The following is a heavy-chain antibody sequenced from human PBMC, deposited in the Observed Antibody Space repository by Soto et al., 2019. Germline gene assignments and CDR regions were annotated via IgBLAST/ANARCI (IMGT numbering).Heavy chain of an antibody. J-gene: IGHJ6*02. CDR1: GGSISSYY. D-gene: IGHD3-10*01. CDR3: ARDRYYGSGSSKGYGMDV. CDR2: IYYSGST. Sequence: QVQLQESGPGLVKPSETLSLTCTVSGGSISSYYWSWIRQPPGKGLEWIGYIYYSGSTNYNPSLKSRVTISVDTSKNQFSLKLSSVTAADTAVYYCARDRYYGSGSSKGYGMDVWGQGTTVTVSS. V-gene: IGHV4-59*01.